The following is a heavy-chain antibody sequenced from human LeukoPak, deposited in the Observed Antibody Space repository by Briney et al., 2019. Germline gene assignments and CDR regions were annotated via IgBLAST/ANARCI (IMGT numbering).Heavy chain of an antibody. Sequence: GGSLRLSCAAYGFTFSDYYMGWIRQAPGKGLEWVSYITDSGSKMFYADFVEGRFTISRDNAKNSLYLQMNSLRAEDTAVYYCAREYISSFNYWGQGTLVTVPS. CDR1: GFTFSDYY. V-gene: IGHV3-11*01. D-gene: IGHD6-19*01. CDR2: ITDSGSKM. CDR3: AREYISSFNY. J-gene: IGHJ4*02.